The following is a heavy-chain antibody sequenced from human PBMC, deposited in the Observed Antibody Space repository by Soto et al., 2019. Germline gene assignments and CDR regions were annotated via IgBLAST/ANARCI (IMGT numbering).Heavy chain of an antibody. J-gene: IGHJ3*02. CDR3: ARTYPGYSSGWPEVAFDI. CDR2: IDRDDDK. CDR1: GFSLSTSGMC. Sequence: SGPTLVNPTQTLTLTCTFSGFSLSTSGMCVSWIRQPPGKALEWLALIDRDDDKYYSTSLKTRLTISKDTSKNQVVLTMTNMDPVDTATYYCARTYPGYSSGWPEVAFDIWGQGTMVTVSS. V-gene: IGHV2-70*01. D-gene: IGHD6-19*01.